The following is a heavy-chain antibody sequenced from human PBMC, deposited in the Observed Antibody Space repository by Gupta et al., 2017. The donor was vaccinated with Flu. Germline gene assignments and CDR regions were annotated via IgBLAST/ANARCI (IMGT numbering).Heavy chain of an antibody. CDR2: INPNSGGT. J-gene: IGHJ6*02. CDR3: ARSIVVVPDAEYYYYGMDV. D-gene: IGHD2-2*01. CDR1: GYTFTGYY. Sequence: QVQLVQSGAAAKKPGASVKVSCKASGYTFTGYYMHWVRQAPGQGLEWMGWINPNSGGTNYAQKFQGRVTMTRDTSISTAYMELSRLRSDDTAVYYCARSIVVVPDAEYYYYGMDVWGQGTTVTVSS. V-gene: IGHV1-2*02.